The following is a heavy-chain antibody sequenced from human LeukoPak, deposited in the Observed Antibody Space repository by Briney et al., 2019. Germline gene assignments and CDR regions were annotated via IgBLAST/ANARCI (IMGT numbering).Heavy chain of an antibody. Sequence: SETLSLTCTVSGVSISSYYWSWIRQPPGKGLEWIAYIYYSGSTNYNPSLKSRVTISVDTSKNQFSLKLSSVTAADTAVYYCARVDPSYGDYAFDYWGQGTLVTVSS. J-gene: IGHJ4*02. CDR1: GVSISSYY. CDR3: ARVDPSYGDYAFDY. D-gene: IGHD4-17*01. V-gene: IGHV4-59*01. CDR2: IYYSGST.